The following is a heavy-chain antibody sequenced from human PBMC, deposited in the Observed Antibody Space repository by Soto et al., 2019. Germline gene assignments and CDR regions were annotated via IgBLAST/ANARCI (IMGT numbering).Heavy chain of an antibody. J-gene: IGHJ4*02. D-gene: IGHD4-17*01. CDR3: ARSTNDYGDRH. Sequence: QVQLVQSGAEVKKPGASVKVSCEASGYTYTSYDINRVRQATGQGLEWMGWMNPNSGNTGYAQKFQGRITMTRNTSISTAYMELSSLRSEDTAVYYCARSTNDYGDRHWGQGTLVTVSS. CDR1: GYTYTSYD. CDR2: MNPNSGNT. V-gene: IGHV1-8*01.